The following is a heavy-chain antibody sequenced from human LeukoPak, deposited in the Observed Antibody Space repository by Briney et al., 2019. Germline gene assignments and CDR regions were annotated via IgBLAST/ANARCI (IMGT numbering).Heavy chain of an antibody. D-gene: IGHD5-12*01. CDR3: ARGSYSGYDRLLN. CDR1: GFTFDNYA. Sequence: GGSLRLSCAASGFTFDNYAMHWVRQAPGKGLEWVSLINWDGGSTYYADSVKGRFTISRDNAKNSLYLQMNSLRAEDTAVYYCARGSYSGYDRLLNWGQGTLVTVSS. V-gene: IGHV3-43D*03. J-gene: IGHJ4*02. CDR2: INWDGGST.